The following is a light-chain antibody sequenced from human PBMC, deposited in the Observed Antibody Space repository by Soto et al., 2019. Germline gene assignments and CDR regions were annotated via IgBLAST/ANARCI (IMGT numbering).Light chain of an antibody. CDR2: GAS. J-gene: IGKJ1*01. Sequence: EVVMTQSPATLSVSPGERATLSCRASQSVSSTLAWYQQKPGQAPRLLMYGASTRATGIPARFSGSGSGTEFTLTISSLQSEDFAVYYCQQYNNWPRTFGQGTKVEI. CDR3: QQYNNWPRT. CDR1: QSVSST. V-gene: IGKV3-15*01.